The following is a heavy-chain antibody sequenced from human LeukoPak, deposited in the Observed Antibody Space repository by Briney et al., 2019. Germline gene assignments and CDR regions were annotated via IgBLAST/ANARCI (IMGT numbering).Heavy chain of an antibody. CDR1: GYTFTGYY. Sequence: ASAKVSCKASGYTFTGYYMHWVRQAPGQGLEWMGWINPNSGGTNYAQKFQGRVTMTRDTSISTAYMELSRLRSDDTAVYYCARDFAATTIYYYYMDVWGKGTTVTVSS. D-gene: IGHD2-15*01. CDR2: INPNSGGT. V-gene: IGHV1-2*02. CDR3: ARDFAATTIYYYYMDV. J-gene: IGHJ6*03.